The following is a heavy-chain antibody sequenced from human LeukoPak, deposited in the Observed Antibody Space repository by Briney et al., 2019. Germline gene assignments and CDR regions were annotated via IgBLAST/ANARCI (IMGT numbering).Heavy chain of an antibody. D-gene: IGHD2-2*02. CDR1: GDSISRYY. Sequence: SETVSLTCTVSGDSISRYYWSWLRQPPGKGLVWIGYIYYSGSTNYNPSLKSRVTISVDTSKNQISLKLSSVTAADTAVNYGAGLRLVCNSNNCYTYYYLMDVWAEGTAVTVFS. CDR2: IYYSGST. CDR3: AGLRLVCNSNNCYTYYYLMDV. V-gene: IGHV4-59*01. J-gene: IGHJ6*03.